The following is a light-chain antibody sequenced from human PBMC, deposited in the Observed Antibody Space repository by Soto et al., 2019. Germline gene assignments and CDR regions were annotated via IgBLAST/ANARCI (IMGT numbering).Light chain of an antibody. CDR1: SSDVGAYNY. J-gene: IGLJ3*02. CDR2: DVS. V-gene: IGLV2-14*01. CDR3: SSRTSATTVV. Sequence: QPVLTQPASVSGSPGQSITISCTGTSSDVGAYNYVSWYQQHPGKAPKVMIYDVSNRPSGISNRFSGSKSGNTASLTISGLQAEDEADYYCSSRTSATTVVFGGGTKLTVL.